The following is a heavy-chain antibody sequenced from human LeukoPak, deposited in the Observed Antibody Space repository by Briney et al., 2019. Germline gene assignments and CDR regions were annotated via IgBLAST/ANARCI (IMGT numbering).Heavy chain of an antibody. Sequence: PSETLSLTCTVSGGSISSYYWSWIRQPPGKGLEWIGYIYYSGSTNYNPSLKSRVTISVDTSKNQFSLKLSSVTAAGTAVYYCAGHADSSSWYLGFDYWGQGTLVTVSS. D-gene: IGHD6-13*01. CDR3: AGHADSSSWYLGFDY. CDR1: GGSISSYY. CDR2: IYYSGST. V-gene: IGHV4-59*08. J-gene: IGHJ4*02.